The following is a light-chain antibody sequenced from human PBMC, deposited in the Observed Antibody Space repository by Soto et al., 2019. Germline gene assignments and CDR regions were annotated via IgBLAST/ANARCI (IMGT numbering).Light chain of an antibody. CDR1: QSIVSS. CDR2: AAS. J-gene: IGKJ4*01. V-gene: IGKV1-39*01. Sequence: DIQMTQSPSSLSASVGDRVTITCRASQSIVSSLNWYQQKPGEAPKLLIYAASSLQSGVPSRFSGSGAGTDFTLNISSLQPEDFATYYCQQSYTTPLTFGGGTKVEIK. CDR3: QQSYTTPLT.